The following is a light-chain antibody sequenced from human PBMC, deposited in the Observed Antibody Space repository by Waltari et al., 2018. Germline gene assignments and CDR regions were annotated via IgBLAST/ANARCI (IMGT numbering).Light chain of an antibody. V-gene: IGLV2-14*01. CDR3: ISYSSATPGNVV. J-gene: IGLJ2*01. CDR2: DVS. Sequence: SALTQPASVSVSLGQSITFSCTGTSSDVGGYNYVAWHHQHPGKAPKLMIHDVSNRPSGVSIRFSGSKSGNTASLTISGLQADDEADYYCISYSSATPGNVVIGGGTKLTVL. CDR1: SSDVGGYNY.